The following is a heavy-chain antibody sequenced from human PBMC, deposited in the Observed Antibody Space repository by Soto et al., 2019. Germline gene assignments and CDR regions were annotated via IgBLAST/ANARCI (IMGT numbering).Heavy chain of an antibody. CDR3: AHRQVSHYSSLNWFDP. CDR1: GFSLSTSGMG. J-gene: IGHJ5*02. V-gene: IGHV2-5*01. D-gene: IGHD2-2*01. CDR2: IFWNDDK. Sequence: QITLKESGPTLVKPTQTLTLTCTFSGFSLSTSGMGVGWIRQPPGKALEWFALIFWNDDKHYSPSLKSRLTITKDTSKNQVVLTMTSMDPVDTATYYCAHRQVSHYSSLNWFDPWGHGTLVTVYS.